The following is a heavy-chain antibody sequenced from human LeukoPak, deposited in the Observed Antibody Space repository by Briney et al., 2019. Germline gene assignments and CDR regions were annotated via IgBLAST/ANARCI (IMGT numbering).Heavy chain of an antibody. CDR1: GFTFSSYG. V-gene: IGHV3-30*18. Sequence: SGGSLRLSCAASGFTFSSYGMHWVRQAPGKGLEWVAVISYDGSNKYYADSVKGRFTISRDNSKNTLYLQMNSLRAEDTAVYYCAKDETRDGNNLGATDYWGQGTLVTVSS. D-gene: IGHD5-24*01. J-gene: IGHJ4*02. CDR2: ISYDGSNK. CDR3: AKDETRDGNNLGATDY.